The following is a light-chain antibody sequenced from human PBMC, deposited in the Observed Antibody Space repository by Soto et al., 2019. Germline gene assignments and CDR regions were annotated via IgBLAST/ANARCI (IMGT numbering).Light chain of an antibody. CDR1: SSDVGGYNY. Sequence: QSVLTQPASVSGSPGQSITIFCTGTSSDVGGYNYVSWYQQHPGKAPKLIIYEVSNRPSGVSNRFSGSKSGNTASLTIPGLQAEDEADYYCSSYTSSRIYVFGTGTKATVL. J-gene: IGLJ1*01. CDR2: EVS. CDR3: SSYTSSRIYV. V-gene: IGLV2-14*01.